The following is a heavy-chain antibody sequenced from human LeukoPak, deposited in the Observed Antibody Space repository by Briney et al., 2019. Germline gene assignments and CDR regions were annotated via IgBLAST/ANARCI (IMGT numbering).Heavy chain of an antibody. CDR2: INPNGGTT. D-gene: IGHD4-17*01. J-gene: IGHJ5*02. Sequence: ASVKVSCKASGYTFTSYYIHWVRQAPGQGLEWIGIINPNGGTTSYAQTFQGRVTMTRDTSTSTVYMELSSLRSEDTAVYYCARDVHGDYGSGWFDPWGQGTLVSVSS. CDR3: ARDVHGDYGSGWFDP. V-gene: IGHV1-46*01. CDR1: GYTFTSYY.